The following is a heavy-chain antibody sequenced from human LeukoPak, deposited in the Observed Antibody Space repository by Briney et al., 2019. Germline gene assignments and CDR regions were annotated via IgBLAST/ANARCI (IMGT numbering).Heavy chain of an antibody. CDR1: GGSISSSSYY. CDR3: ARIYSYGRHTDY. Sequence: NPSETLSLTCTVSGGSISSSSYYWGWIRQPPGKGLEWIGSIYYSGSTYYNPSLKSRVTISVDTSKNQFSLKLSSVTAADTAVYYCARIYSYGRHTDYWGQGTLVTVSS. D-gene: IGHD5-18*01. V-gene: IGHV4-39*07. CDR2: IYYSGST. J-gene: IGHJ4*02.